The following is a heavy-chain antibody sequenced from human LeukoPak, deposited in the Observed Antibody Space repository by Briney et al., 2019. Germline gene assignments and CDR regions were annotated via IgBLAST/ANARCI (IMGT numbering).Heavy chain of an antibody. CDR2: ITSSGGST. V-gene: IGHV3-23*01. Sequence: GGSLRLSCAASGFTFSTYGMTWVRQAPGKGLEWVSAITSSGGSTYYGDSVKGRFTISRDNSRNTLYLQMNSLRVDDTAVYYCARDLCWGCFDDWGQGNLVTVSS. D-gene: IGHD3-10*02. J-gene: IGHJ4*02. CDR1: GFTFSTYG. CDR3: ARDLCWGCFDD.